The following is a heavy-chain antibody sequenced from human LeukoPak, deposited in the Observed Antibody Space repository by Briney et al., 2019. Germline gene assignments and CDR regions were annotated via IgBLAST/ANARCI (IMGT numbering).Heavy chain of an antibody. V-gene: IGHV4-39*01. D-gene: IGHD3-9*01. J-gene: IGHJ4*02. CDR2: IYYSGST. CDR3: ARHLTGDFTFDY. CDR1: GGSISSSSYY. Sequence: SETLSLTCTVSGGSISSSSYYWGWIRQPPGKGLEWIGSIYYSGSTYYNPSLKSRVTISVDTSKNQFSLKLSSVTAADTAVYYCARHLTGDFTFDYWGQGTLVTVSS.